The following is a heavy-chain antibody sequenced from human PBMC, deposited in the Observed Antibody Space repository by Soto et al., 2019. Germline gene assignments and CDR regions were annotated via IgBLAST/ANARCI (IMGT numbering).Heavy chain of an antibody. CDR3: RVTGVSEVDY. D-gene: IGHD2-8*01. J-gene: IGHJ4*02. CDR1: GYTFSGFY. V-gene: IGHV1-2*02. CDR2: IYPDSGGT. Sequence: ASVKGSCTTSGYTFSGFYIHWVRQAPGQGLESMGWIYPDSGGTDYAQKFQGRVTMTRDTSISTAYMELSRLRSDDTAVYYCRVTGVSEVDYWGQGTLVTVSS.